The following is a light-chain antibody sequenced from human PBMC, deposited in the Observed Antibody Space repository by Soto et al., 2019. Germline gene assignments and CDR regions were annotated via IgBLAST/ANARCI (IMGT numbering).Light chain of an antibody. Sequence: QSALTQPAYVSGSPGQSITISCTGTSSDVGGYNYVSWYQQHPGKAPKLMIYDVSNRPSGVSNRFSGSKSGNTASLTISGLQAEDEADYYCSSYTSSSTVVFGGGTNLTVL. J-gene: IGLJ2*01. CDR3: SSYTSSSTVV. CDR2: DVS. CDR1: SSDVGGYNY. V-gene: IGLV2-14*01.